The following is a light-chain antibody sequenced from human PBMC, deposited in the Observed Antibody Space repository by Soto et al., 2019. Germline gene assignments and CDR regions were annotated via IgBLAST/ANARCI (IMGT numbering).Light chain of an antibody. V-gene: IGKV3D-20*01. Sequence: EIVLTQSPATLSLSPGARATLSCGASQRVSSSYLAWYQQKPGLAPRLVIYDASSRATGIPDMFSGSGSGTDFTLTISRLEPEDFAVYYCQQYGSSPYTVGRGTKLEIK. CDR3: QQYGSSPYT. CDR1: QRVSSSY. J-gene: IGKJ2*01. CDR2: DAS.